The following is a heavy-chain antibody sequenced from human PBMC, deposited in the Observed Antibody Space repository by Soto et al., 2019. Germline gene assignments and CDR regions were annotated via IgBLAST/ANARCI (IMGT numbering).Heavy chain of an antibody. D-gene: IGHD2-21*01. CDR2: IDPSDSYT. V-gene: IGHV5-10-1*03. CDR3: VKYTTGIATTAGAGGVDY. CDR1: GYSFTSYW. Sequence: EVQLVQSGAEVKKPGESLRISCKGSGYSFTSYWISWVRQMPGKGLEWMGRIDPSDSYTNYSPSFQGHVTISADKSISTAYLQWSSLKASDTAMYYCVKYTTGIATTAGAGGVDYWGQGTLVTVSS. J-gene: IGHJ4*02.